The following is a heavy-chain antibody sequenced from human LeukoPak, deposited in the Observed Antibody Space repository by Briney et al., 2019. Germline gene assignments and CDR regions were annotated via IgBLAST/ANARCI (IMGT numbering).Heavy chain of an antibody. J-gene: IGHJ4*02. CDR2: INPNSGGT. CDR1: GYTFTGYY. V-gene: IGHV1-2*02. D-gene: IGHD6-19*01. CDR3: AREGIAVAGTIH. Sequence: ASVKVSCKASGYTFTGYYMHWVRQAPGQGLEWLGWINPNSGGTNYAQKFQGRVTMTRDTSISTAHMELSRLRSDDTAVYYCAREGIAVAGTIHWGQGTLVTVSS.